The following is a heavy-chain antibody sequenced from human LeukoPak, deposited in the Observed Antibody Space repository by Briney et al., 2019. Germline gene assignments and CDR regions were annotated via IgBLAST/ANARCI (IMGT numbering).Heavy chain of an antibody. CDR1: GFTFNTFT. D-gene: IGHD6-13*01. CDR3: ASDLSTWFD. J-gene: IGHJ4*02. CDR2: ITSDGGST. Sequence: GRSLRLSCAASGFTFNTFTIQWVRQAPGKGLEWLAFITSDGGSTYYADSVKGRFTISRDNSKNTVYLEMISLRGEDTAVYYCASDLSTWFDWGQGTQVTVAS. V-gene: IGHV3-30-3*01.